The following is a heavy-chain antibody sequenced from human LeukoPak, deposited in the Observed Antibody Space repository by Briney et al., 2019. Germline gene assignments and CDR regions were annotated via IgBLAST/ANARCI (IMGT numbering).Heavy chain of an antibody. CDR2: INHSGNT. J-gene: IGHJ4*02. CDR3: ARGFMIQLWYFDY. D-gene: IGHD5-18*01. Sequence: SETLSLTCAVYGGSFSGYYWSWIRQPPGKGLEWIGEINHSGNTNYNPSLKSRVTISVDTSKNQFSLKLSSVTAADTAVYYCARGFMIQLWYFDYWGQGTLVTVSS. V-gene: IGHV4-34*01. CDR1: GGSFSGYY.